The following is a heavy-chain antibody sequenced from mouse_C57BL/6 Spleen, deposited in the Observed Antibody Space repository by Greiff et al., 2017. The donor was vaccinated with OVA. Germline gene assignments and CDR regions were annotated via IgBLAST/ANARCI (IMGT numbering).Heavy chain of an antibody. J-gene: IGHJ1*03. CDR1: GYAFSSYW. D-gene: IGHD1-1*01. V-gene: IGHV1-80*01. CDR2: IYPGDGDT. Sequence: VQLQQSGAELVKPGASVKISCKASGYAFSSYWMNWVKQRPGKGLEWIGQIYPGDGDTNYNGKFKGKATLTADKSSSTAYMQLSSLTSADSAVYFCARDYYGTSYWYFDVWGTGTTVTVSS. CDR3: ARDYYGTSYWYFDV.